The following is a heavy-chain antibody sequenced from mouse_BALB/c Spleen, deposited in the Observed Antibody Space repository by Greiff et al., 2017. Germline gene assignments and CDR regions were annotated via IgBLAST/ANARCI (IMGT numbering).Heavy chain of an antibody. D-gene: IGHD2-1*01. V-gene: IGHV1-15*01. Sequence: LVESGAELVRPGASVTLSCKASGYTFTDYEMHWVKQTPVHGLEWIGAIDPETGGTAYNQKFKGKATLTADKSSSTAYMELRSLTSEDSAVYYCTRFDGNYGAWFAYWGQGTLVTVSA. CDR3: TRFDGNYGAWFAY. CDR1: GYTFTDYE. J-gene: IGHJ3*01. CDR2: IDPETGGT.